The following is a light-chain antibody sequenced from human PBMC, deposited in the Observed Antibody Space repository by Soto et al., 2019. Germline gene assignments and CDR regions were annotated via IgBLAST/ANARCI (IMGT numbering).Light chain of an antibody. CDR2: GAS. CDR3: QQYGSSPET. J-gene: IGKJ1*01. Sequence: EIVLTQSPGTLSLSPGERATLSCRAKQSVSSNYLAWYQQKPGQAPRLLIYGASSRATGIPDRFSGSGSGTDFTLTISRLEPEDFAVYYCQQYGSSPETFGQGTKWIS. CDR1: QSVSSNY. V-gene: IGKV3-20*01.